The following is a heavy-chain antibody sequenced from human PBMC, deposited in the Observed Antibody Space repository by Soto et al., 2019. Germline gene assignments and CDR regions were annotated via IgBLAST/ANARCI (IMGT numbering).Heavy chain of an antibody. V-gene: IGHV1-69*02. J-gene: IGHJ3*02. CDR1: GGTFSSYT. CDR2: IIPILGIA. Sequence: SVKVSCKASGGTFSSYTISWVRQAPGQGLEWMGRIIPILGIANYAQKFQGRVTITADKSTSTAYMELSSLRSEDTAVYYCARAPAVDDAFDIWGQGTMITVSS. D-gene: IGHD6-13*01. CDR3: ARAPAVDDAFDI.